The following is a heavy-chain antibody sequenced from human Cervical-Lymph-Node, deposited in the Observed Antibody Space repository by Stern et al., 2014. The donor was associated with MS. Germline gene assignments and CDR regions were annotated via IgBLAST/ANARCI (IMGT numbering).Heavy chain of an antibody. J-gene: IGHJ4*02. V-gene: IGHV3-33*01. Sequence: VQLVESGGGVVPPGRSLRLSCAASGFTFSSYGMHWVRQAPGKGLEWVAVIWYDGSNKYYADSVKGRFTISRDNSKNTLYLQMNSLRAEDTAVYYCAREEQLVRYYFDYWGQGTLVTVSS. CDR2: IWYDGSNK. D-gene: IGHD6-6*01. CDR3: AREEQLVRYYFDY. CDR1: GFTFSSYG.